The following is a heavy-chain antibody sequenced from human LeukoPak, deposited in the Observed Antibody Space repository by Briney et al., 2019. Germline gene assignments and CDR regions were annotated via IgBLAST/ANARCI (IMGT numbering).Heavy chain of an antibody. D-gene: IGHD3-10*01. CDR3: ARAVLLWFGELSPRYWFDP. Sequence: PSETLSLTCAVYGGSFSGYYWSWIRQPPGKGLEWIGEINHSGSTNYNPSLKSRVTISVDTSKNQFSLKLSSVTAADTAVYYCARAVLLWFGELSPRYWFDPWGQGTLVTVSS. CDR1: GGSFSGYY. CDR2: INHSGST. V-gene: IGHV4-34*01. J-gene: IGHJ5*02.